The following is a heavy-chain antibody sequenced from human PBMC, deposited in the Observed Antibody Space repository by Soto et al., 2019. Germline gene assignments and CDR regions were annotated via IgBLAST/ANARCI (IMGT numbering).Heavy chain of an antibody. CDR2: SRNKAKSYST. CDR1: GLTFGDHY. V-gene: IGHV3-72*01. D-gene: IGHD2-21*01. Sequence: EVQLVESGGGLVQPGVSLTLSCAVSGLTFGDHYMEWVRQAPGKGLEWVARSRNKAKSYSTDFAASVKGRFTISRDESKNSLNLQMNSLMTEDTAVYYCSILEGAWGQGTLVTVSS. CDR3: SILEGA. J-gene: IGHJ5*02.